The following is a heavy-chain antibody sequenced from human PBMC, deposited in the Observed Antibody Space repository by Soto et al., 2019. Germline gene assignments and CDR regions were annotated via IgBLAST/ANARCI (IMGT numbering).Heavy chain of an antibody. D-gene: IGHD6-19*01. Sequence: QITLKESGPTLVKPTQTLTLTCTFSGLTLNSHAVGVDWIRQPPGKALEWLAFIYWDDNKYYNTSLQSRLTIATHTSKSQVVLRMPSTVPVDTATYCCAHGSGWVFDYWGQGNLVSVPS. CDR3: AHGSGWVFDY. CDR2: IYWDDNK. V-gene: IGHV2-5*02. CDR1: GLTLNSHAVG. J-gene: IGHJ4*02.